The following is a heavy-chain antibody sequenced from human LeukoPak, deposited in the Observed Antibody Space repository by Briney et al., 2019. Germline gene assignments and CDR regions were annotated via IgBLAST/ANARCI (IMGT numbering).Heavy chain of an antibody. V-gene: IGHV1-2*02. CDR3: ARLLYDYVWGSLSSFDY. J-gene: IGHJ4*02. CDR1: GYTFIGYY. CDR2: INPNSGGT. D-gene: IGHD3-16*01. Sequence: ASVKVSCKTSGYTFIGYYVHWVRQAPGQGLEWMGWINPNSGGTNYAQKFQGRVTMTRDTSISTAYMELGRLRSDDTAVYYCARLLYDYVWGSLSSFDYWGQGTLVTVSS.